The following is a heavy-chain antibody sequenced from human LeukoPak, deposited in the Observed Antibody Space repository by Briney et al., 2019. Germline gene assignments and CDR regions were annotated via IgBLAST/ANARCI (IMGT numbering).Heavy chain of an antibody. D-gene: IGHD2-8*01. Sequence: GRSLRLSCAASGFTFDDYAMHWVRQAPGKGLEWVSGISWNSGSISYADSVKGRFTISRDNAKNSLYLQMNSLRAEDTALYYCAKDKFNDGLYCTNGVCYTGSNYFDYWGQGNLVTVSS. J-gene: IGHJ4*02. CDR1: GFTFDDYA. CDR3: AKDKFNDGLYCTNGVCYTGSNYFDY. V-gene: IGHV3-9*01. CDR2: ISWNSGSI.